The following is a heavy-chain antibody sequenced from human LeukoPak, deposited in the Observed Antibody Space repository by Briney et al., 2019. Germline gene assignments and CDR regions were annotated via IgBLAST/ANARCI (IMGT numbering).Heavy chain of an antibody. CDR3: ARPPNIAAAGNFDY. D-gene: IGHD6-13*01. J-gene: IGHJ4*02. Sequence: ASVKVSCEASGYTFTSYAMHWVRQAPGQRLEWMGWINAGNGNTKYSQKFQGRVTITRDTSASTAYMELSSLRSEDTAVYYCARPPNIAAAGNFDYWGQGTLVTVSS. CDR1: GYTFTSYA. CDR2: INAGNGNT. V-gene: IGHV1-3*01.